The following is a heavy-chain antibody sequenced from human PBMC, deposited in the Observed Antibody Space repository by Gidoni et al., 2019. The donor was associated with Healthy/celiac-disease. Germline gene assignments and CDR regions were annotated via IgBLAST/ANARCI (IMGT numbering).Heavy chain of an antibody. CDR3: ARDRNSSGWYRNWFDP. CDR2: IWYDGSNK. J-gene: IGHJ5*02. D-gene: IGHD6-19*01. V-gene: IGHV3-33*01. CDR1: GFTFRSYG. Sequence: QVQLVESGGGVVQPGRSLRLSCAASGFTFRSYGMHWVRQAPGKGLEWVAVIWYDGSNKYYADSVKGRFTISRDNSKNTLYLQMNSLRAEDTAVYYCARDRNSSGWYRNWFDPWGQGTLVTVSS.